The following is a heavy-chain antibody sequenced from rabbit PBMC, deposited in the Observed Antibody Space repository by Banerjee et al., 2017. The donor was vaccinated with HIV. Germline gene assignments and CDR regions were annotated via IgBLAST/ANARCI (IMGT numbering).Heavy chain of an antibody. V-gene: IGHV1S43*01. Sequence: QQQLVESGGGLVKPGASLTLTCTASAFSFSSYYYMCWVRQAPGKGLEWIGCIFTGNGNTYYASWVNGRFTISRSTSPNTVDLKMTSLTAADTATYFCARAHYTGYGDALTRLDLWGPGTLVTVS. CDR2: IFTGNGNT. CDR1: AFSFSSYYY. D-gene: IGHD6-1*01. CDR3: ARAHYTGYGDALTRLDL. J-gene: IGHJ3*01.